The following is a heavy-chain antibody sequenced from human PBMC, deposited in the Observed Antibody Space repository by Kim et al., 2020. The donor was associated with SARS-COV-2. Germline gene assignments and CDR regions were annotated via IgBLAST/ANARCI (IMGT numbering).Heavy chain of an antibody. CDR2: IKQDGSEK. Sequence: GGSLRLSCAASGFTFSSYWMSWVRQAPGKGLEWVANIKQDGSEKYYVDSVKGRFTISRDNAKNSLYLQMNSLRAEDTAVYYCARDRGYSYGSFGYWGQGTLVNGSS. CDR3: ARDRGYSYGSFGY. J-gene: IGHJ4*02. CDR1: GFTFSSYW. D-gene: IGHD5-18*01. V-gene: IGHV3-7*01.